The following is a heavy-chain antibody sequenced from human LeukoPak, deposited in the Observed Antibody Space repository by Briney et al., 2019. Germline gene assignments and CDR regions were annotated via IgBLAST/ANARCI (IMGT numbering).Heavy chain of an antibody. CDR3: AKHIGGGIEDMDV. Sequence: SETLSLTCTVSGGSIGTYYWSWVRQSPGKGLEWIGYIYVTGNRYNPYLQSRVTISVDTSRNQFFLKMSSVTAADTAVYYCAKHIGGGIEDMDVWGKGTKVTVSS. J-gene: IGHJ6*03. CDR2: IYVTGN. CDR1: GGSIGTYY. D-gene: IGHD3-16*02. V-gene: IGHV4-59*08.